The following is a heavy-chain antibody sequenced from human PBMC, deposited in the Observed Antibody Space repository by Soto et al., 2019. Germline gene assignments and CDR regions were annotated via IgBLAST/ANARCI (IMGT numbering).Heavy chain of an antibody. V-gene: IGHV3-48*02. D-gene: IGHD6-19*01. Sequence: GGSLRLSCAASGFTFSSYSMNWVRQAPGKGLEWVSYISSSSSTIYYADSVKGRFTISRENAKNSLYLQMNSLRDEDTAVYYCARVLYSSGWYGETLGGLGYWGQGTLVTVSS. CDR3: ARVLYSSGWYGETLGGLGY. CDR1: GFTFSSYS. J-gene: IGHJ4*02. CDR2: ISSSSSTI.